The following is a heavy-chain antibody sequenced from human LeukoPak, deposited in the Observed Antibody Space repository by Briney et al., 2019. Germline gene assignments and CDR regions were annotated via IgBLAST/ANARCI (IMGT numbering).Heavy chain of an antibody. CDR3: GRAVSGRFDY. V-gene: IGHV4-59*08. Sequence: KTSETLSLTCTVSGGSMSPYHWGWIRQPPGKGLEWTGYIYYSGSTNYNPSLNSRVTISVDTSKNQFSLRLSSVTAAGTASYYRGRAVSGRFDYGGQGTLVTVSS. D-gene: IGHD6-19*01. J-gene: IGHJ4*02. CDR1: GGSMSPYH. CDR2: IYYSGST.